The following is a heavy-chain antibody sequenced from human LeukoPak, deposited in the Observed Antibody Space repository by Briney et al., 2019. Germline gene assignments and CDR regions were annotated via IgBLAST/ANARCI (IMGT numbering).Heavy chain of an antibody. V-gene: IGHV4-34*01. D-gene: IGHD2-21*02. CDR2: INHSGST. Sequence: PSETLSLTCAVYGGSFSGYYWSWIRQPPGKGLEWIGEINHSGSTNYNPSLKSRVTISVDTSKNQFSLKLSSVTAADTAVYYCASFCGGDCPQYYFDYWGQGTLVTVSS. CDR1: GGSFSGYY. CDR3: ASFCGGDCPQYYFDY. J-gene: IGHJ4*02.